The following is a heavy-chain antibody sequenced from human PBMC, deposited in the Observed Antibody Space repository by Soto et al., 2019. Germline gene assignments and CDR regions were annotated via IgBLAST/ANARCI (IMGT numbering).Heavy chain of an antibody. J-gene: IGHJ6*02. CDR1: GGSISSGDYS. V-gene: IGHV4-30-4*01. CDR3: ARDQPYHALQVVLPSAIGTGNYYGMDV. Sequence: PSETLSLTCTVSGGSISSGDYSWSWIRQPPGKGLEWIGYIYYSGSPYYNPSLKSRVTISVDTSKNQFSLKLSSVTAADTAVYYCARDQPYHALQVVLPSAIGTGNYYGMDVWGQGTTVTVSS. D-gene: IGHD2-2*02. CDR2: IYYSGSP.